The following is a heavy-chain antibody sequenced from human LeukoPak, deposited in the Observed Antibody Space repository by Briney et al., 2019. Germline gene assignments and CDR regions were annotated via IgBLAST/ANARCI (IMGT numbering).Heavy chain of an antibody. Sequence: GASVKVSCKASGYTFINNGISWVRQAPGQSLEWVGWISAYNGYTHSAQKFQDRVTMTTDTSTSTGYMELKSLRSDDTAVYYCARDSGTYSLDYYVDVWGKGTTVTVSS. D-gene: IGHD1-26*01. J-gene: IGHJ6*03. CDR2: ISAYNGYT. V-gene: IGHV1-18*01. CDR1: GYTFINNG. CDR3: ARDSGTYSLDYYVDV.